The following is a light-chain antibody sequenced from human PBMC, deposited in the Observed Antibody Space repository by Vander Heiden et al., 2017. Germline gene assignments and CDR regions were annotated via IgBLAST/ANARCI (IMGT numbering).Light chain of an antibody. Sequence: PSSFSSSTGDRVTITCRASQGISSYLAWYQQKPGKAPKLLIYAASTLQSGVPSRFSGSGSGTDFTLTISCLQSEDFATYYCQQYYSYPYTFGQGTKLEIK. CDR1: QGISSY. CDR3: QQYYSYPYT. CDR2: AAS. J-gene: IGKJ2*01. V-gene: IGKV1-8*01.